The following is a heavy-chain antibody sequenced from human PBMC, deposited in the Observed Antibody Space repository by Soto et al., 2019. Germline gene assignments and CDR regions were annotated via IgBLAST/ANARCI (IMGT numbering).Heavy chain of an antibody. CDR2: IYYGGTT. V-gene: IGHV4-59*01. D-gene: IGHD3-10*01. J-gene: IGHJ4*02. CDR1: GGSCSPNY. Sequence: TETLSRTCTVSGGSCSPNYWSWLRQPPGKGLEWVGYIYYGGTTSYNPSLKSRVTISVDTSKNQFSLKLSSVTAADTAVYYCARAPRGNYGYPSYFDYWGQGTLVTVSS. CDR3: ARAPRGNYGYPSYFDY.